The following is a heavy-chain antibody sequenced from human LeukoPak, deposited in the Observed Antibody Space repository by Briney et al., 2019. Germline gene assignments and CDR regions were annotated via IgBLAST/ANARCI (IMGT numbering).Heavy chain of an antibody. D-gene: IGHD6-19*01. CDR3: ATGDGAVAAPLDY. V-gene: IGHV1-24*01. J-gene: IGHJ4*02. CDR2: FDPEDGET. CDR1: GYTLTELS. Sequence: GALVKVSCKVSGYTLTELSMHWVRQAPGKGLEWMGGFDPEDGETIYAQKFQGRVTMTEDTSTDTAYMELSSLRSEDTAVYYCATGDGAVAAPLDYWGQGTLVTASS.